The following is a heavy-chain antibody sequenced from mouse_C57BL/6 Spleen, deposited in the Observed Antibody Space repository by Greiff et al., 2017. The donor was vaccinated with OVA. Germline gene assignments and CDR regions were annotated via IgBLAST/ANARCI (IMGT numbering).Heavy chain of an antibody. Sequence: EVKLMESGPGLVKPSQSLSLTCSVTGYSITSVYYWNWIRQFPGNTLEWMGYISYDGSNNYNPSLKNRISITRDTSKNQFFLKLNSVTTEDTATYYCASYGYAMDYWGQGTSVTVSS. J-gene: IGHJ4*01. CDR3: ASYGYAMDY. CDR1: GYSITSVYY. D-gene: IGHD1-1*01. CDR2: ISYDGSN. V-gene: IGHV3-6*01.